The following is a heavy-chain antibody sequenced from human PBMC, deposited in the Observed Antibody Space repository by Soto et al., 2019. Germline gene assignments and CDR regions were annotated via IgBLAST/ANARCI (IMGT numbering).Heavy chain of an antibody. CDR3: AREEIRVRPGADRLVLWFDP. V-gene: IGHV4-34*01. CDR2: INHSGST. J-gene: IGHJ5*02. D-gene: IGHD1-26*01. CDR1: GGSFSGYY. Sequence: QVQLQQWGAGLLKPSETLSLTCAVYGGSFSGYYWSWIRQPPGKGLEWIGEINHSGSTNYNPSLKSRGTISLDTATNQFSMKLNSVTAADTAVYYCAREEIRVRPGADRLVLWFDPWGGGTLVTVSS.